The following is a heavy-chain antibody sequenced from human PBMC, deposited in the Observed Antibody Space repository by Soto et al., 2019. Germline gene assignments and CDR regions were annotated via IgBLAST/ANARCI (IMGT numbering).Heavy chain of an antibody. CDR3: AKGNYDILTGYSGTIDY. V-gene: IGHV3-23*01. CDR1: GFTFSSYA. D-gene: IGHD3-9*01. CDR2: ISGSGGST. J-gene: IGHJ4*02. Sequence: GGSLRLSCAASGFTFSSYAMSWVRQAPGKGLEWVSAISGSGGSTYYADSVKGRFTISRDNSKNTLYLQMNSLRAEDTAVYYCAKGNYDILTGYSGTIDYWGQGTLVTV.